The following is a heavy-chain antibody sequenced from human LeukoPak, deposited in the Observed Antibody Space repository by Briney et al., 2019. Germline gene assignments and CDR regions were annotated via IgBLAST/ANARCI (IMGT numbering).Heavy chain of an antibody. J-gene: IGHJ3*02. CDR1: GFTFSSYS. Sequence: GGSPRLSCAASGFTFSSYSMNWVRQAPGKGLEWVSSISSSSSYIYYADSVKGRFTISRDNAKNSLYLQMNSLRAEDTAVYYCAREKGGSSVSAFDIWGQGTMVTVSS. CDR3: AREKGGSSVSAFDI. CDR2: ISSSSSYI. D-gene: IGHD1-26*01. V-gene: IGHV3-21*01.